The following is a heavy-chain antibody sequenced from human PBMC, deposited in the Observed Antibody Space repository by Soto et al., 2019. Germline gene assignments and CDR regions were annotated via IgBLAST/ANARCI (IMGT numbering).Heavy chain of an antibody. CDR3: ARDYYDSSGYSFHSYYYGMDV. CDR2: ISAYNGNT. CDR1: GYTFTSYG. V-gene: IGHV1-18*01. Sequence: ASVKVSCKASGYTFTSYGISWVRQAPGQGLEWMGWISAYNGNTNYAQKLQGRVTMTTDTSTSTAYMELRSLRSDDTAVYYCARDYYDSSGYSFHSYYYGMDVWGQGTTVTVSS. D-gene: IGHD3-22*01. J-gene: IGHJ6*02.